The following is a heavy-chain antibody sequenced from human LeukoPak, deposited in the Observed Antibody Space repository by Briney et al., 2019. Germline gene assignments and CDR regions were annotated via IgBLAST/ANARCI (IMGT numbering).Heavy chain of an antibody. CDR1: GFTFSSYG. D-gene: IGHD6-19*01. CDR3: AKDTPSDSSDWRRLDY. V-gene: IGHV3-30*02. CDR2: IRYDGSNK. J-gene: IGHJ4*02. Sequence: GSLLLSCAASGFTFSSYGMHWVRQAPGKRLEWVAFIRYDGSNKYYADSVKGRFTLSRDSSKNTLYLQMNSLRAEDTAVYYCAKDTPSDSSDWRRLDYWGQGTLVTVSS.